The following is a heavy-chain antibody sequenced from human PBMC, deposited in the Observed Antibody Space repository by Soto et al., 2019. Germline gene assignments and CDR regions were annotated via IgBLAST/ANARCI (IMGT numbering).Heavy chain of an antibody. J-gene: IGHJ4*02. CDR2: ISYDGSDK. D-gene: IGHD1-26*01. CDR3: ARDRSGSYAY. Sequence: QVQLVESGGGVVQPGRSLRLSCAASGFTFSSYGMHWVRQAPGKGLEWVAVISYDGSDKYYADSVKGRFTISRDSSKNTLYLQMKSLRAEDTAVYYCARDRSGSYAYWGQGTLVTVSS. V-gene: IGHV3-30*03. CDR1: GFTFSSYG.